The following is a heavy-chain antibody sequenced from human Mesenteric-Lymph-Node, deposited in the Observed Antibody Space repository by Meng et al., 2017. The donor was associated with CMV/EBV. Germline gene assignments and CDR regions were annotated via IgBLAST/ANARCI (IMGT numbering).Heavy chain of an antibody. Sequence: GGSLRLSCAASGFSFSHFGIHWVRQSPGKGLEWVANIKQDGSEKYYVDSVKGRFTISRDNAKNSLYLQMNSLRDEDTAVYYCARDDGYCSSTSCFNWAFDIWGQGTMVTVSS. J-gene: IGHJ3*02. V-gene: IGHV3-7*01. D-gene: IGHD2-2*03. CDR1: GFSFSHFG. CDR2: IKQDGSEK. CDR3: ARDDGYCSSTSCFNWAFDI.